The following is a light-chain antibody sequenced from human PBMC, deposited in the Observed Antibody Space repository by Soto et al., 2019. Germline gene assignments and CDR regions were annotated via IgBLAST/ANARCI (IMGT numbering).Light chain of an antibody. J-gene: IGLJ3*02. CDR2: LNSDGSH. Sequence: QLVLTQSPSASASLGSSVKLTCTLSSGHISYAIAWHQQQPEKGPRYLMKLNSDGSHSKGDGIPDRFSGSSSGAYRYLTISRLQSEDEADYYCQTWGTGTLWVFGGGTKLTVL. CDR3: QTWGTGTLWV. CDR1: SGHISYA. V-gene: IGLV4-69*01.